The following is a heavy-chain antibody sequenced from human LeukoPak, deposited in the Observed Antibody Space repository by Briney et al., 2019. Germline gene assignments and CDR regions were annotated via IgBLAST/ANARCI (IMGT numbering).Heavy chain of an antibody. CDR2: IYHSGST. V-gene: IGHV4-30-2*01. J-gene: IGHJ3*02. CDR1: GGSISSGGYS. D-gene: IGHD3-10*01. Sequence: SETLSLTCAVSGGSISSGGYSWSWIRQPPGMGLEWIGYIYHSGSTYYNPSLKSRVTISVDRSKNQFSLKLSSVTAADTAVYYCARVGNCVTTVRGGCWRGAFDIWGQGTMVTVSS. CDR3: ARVGNCVTTVRGGCWRGAFDI.